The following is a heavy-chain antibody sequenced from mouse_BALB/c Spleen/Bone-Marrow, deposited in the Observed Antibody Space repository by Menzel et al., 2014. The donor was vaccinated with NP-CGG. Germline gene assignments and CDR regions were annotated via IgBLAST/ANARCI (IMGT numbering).Heavy chain of an antibody. V-gene: IGHV14-3*02. Sequence: EVQVVESGAELVKPGASVKLSCTASGFNIKDTYMHWVKQRPEQGLEWIGRIGPANGNTKYDPKFQGKATITADTSSNTAYLQLSSLTSEDTAVYYCARYYYGYYFDYWGQGTTLTVSS. CDR2: IGPANGNT. CDR3: ARYYYGYYFDY. CDR1: GFNIKDTY. D-gene: IGHD1-1*01. J-gene: IGHJ2*01.